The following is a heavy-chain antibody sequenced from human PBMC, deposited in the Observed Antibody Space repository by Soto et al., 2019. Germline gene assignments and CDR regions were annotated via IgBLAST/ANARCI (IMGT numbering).Heavy chain of an antibody. V-gene: IGHV1-2*04. CDR3: ARGHSTDCSNGVCSFFYNHEMDV. Sequence: ASVKVSCKASGYSFTDYHVHWVRQAPRQGLEWLGRINPKSGGTSTAQKFQGWVTMTRDTSINTAYMDLTRLRSDDTAVYYCARGHSTDCSNGVCSFFYNHEMDVWGQGTPITV. D-gene: IGHD2-8*01. CDR2: INPKSGGT. CDR1: GYSFTDYH. J-gene: IGHJ6*02.